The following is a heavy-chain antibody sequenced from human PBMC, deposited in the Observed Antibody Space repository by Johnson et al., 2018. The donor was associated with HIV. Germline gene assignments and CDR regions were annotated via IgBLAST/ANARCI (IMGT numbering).Heavy chain of an antibody. CDR2: IYSAGST. V-gene: IGHV3-66*01. CDR3: ASGSWELSEDAFHI. D-gene: IGHD1-26*01. J-gene: IGHJ3*02. Sequence: VQLVESGGGLVQPGGSLRLSCAASGFTFSSYDMHWVRQAPGKGLEWVSVIYSAGSTNYADSVKGRFTISRDNSNNTLYLLMNSLRAEDTAVYYCASGSWELSEDAFHIWGQGTIVTVSS. CDR1: GFTFSSYD.